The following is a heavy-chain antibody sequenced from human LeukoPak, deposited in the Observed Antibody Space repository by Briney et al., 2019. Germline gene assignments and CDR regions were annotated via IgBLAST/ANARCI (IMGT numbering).Heavy chain of an antibody. CDR1: GFTFSNAW. CDR2: IKSKTDGGTT. D-gene: IGHD4-17*01. V-gene: IGHV3-15*01. J-gene: IGHJ4*02. CDR3: TTDRDYGDYPEYYFDY. Sequence: GGSLRLSCAASGFTFSNAWMSWVRQAPGLRLEWVGRIKSKTDGGTTDYAAPVKGRFTISRDDSKNTLYLQMNNLKTEHTAVYYCTTDRDYGDYPEYYFDYWGQGTLVTVSS.